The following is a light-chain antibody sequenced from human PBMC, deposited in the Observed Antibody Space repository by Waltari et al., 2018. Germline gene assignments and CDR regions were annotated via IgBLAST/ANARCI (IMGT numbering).Light chain of an antibody. V-gene: IGKV3-20*01. CDR1: QSVSRA. J-gene: IGKJ1*01. Sequence: EIVLTQSPGSLSSSPGDRVTLSCRASQSVSRALAWYQQKPGQAPRLLIFGASNRATGIPDGFSGSGSETDFSLTISRLEPEDFAVYYCQHYVRLPATFGRGTKVEIK. CDR3: QHYVRLPAT. CDR2: GAS.